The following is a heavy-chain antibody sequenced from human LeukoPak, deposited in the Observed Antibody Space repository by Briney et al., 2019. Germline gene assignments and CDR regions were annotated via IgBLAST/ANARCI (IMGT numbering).Heavy chain of an antibody. D-gene: IGHD3-10*01. CDR3: ARDGYSGLGGPFYGMDV. CDR1: GFTFSSHW. J-gene: IGHJ6*02. Sequence: GGSLRLSCAASGFTFSSHWMSWVRQAPGKGLEWLANIKQDGSDKYYVDSVRGRFTISRDNAKNSLYLQMNSLRAEDTAVYYCARDGYSGLGGPFYGMDVWGQGTTVTVSS. V-gene: IGHV3-7*01. CDR2: IKQDGSDK.